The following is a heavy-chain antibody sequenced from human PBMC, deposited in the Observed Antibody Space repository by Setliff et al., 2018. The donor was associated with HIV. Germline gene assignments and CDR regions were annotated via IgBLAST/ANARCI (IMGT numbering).Heavy chain of an antibody. CDR3: AAFFVTPMTTQDF. D-gene: IGHD4-4*01. Sequence: SETLSLTCTVSGGSITRTPYYWGWLRQPPGKGLEWIGSIHHSGTAYDNPSLKSRVTISVDPSKNQFSLRLSSVTAADAAVYYCAAFFVTPMTTQDFWGQGTLVTVSS. CDR1: GGSITRTPYY. J-gene: IGHJ4*02. V-gene: IGHV4-39*01. CDR2: IHHSGTA.